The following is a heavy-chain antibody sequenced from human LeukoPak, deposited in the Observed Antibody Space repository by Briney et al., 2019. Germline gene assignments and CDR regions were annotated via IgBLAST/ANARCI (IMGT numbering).Heavy chain of an antibody. J-gene: IGHJ4*02. V-gene: IGHV3-21*01. Sequence: GGSLRLSCAASGFTFSSHSMNWVRQAPGKGLEWVSSISSSSSYIYYADSVKGRFTISRDNAKNSLYLQMNSLRAEDTAVYYCARDDYSDKFFDYWGQGTLVTVSS. CDR1: GFTFSSHS. CDR3: ARDDYSDKFFDY. D-gene: IGHD4-11*01. CDR2: ISSSSSYI.